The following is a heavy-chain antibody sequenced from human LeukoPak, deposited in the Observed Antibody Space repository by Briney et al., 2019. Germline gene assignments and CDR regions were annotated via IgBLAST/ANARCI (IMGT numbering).Heavy chain of an antibody. CDR2: IYYSGST. Sequence: SETLSLTCTVAGGSISSHYWSWIRQPPGKGLEWIGYIYYSGSTNYNPSLKSRVTISVDTSKNQFSLKLSSVTAADTAVYYCARGLPNRSLVVVPAAFDYWGQGTRVTVSS. CDR1: GGSISSHY. CDR3: ARGLPNRSLVVVPAAFDY. V-gene: IGHV4-59*11. D-gene: IGHD2-2*01. J-gene: IGHJ4*02.